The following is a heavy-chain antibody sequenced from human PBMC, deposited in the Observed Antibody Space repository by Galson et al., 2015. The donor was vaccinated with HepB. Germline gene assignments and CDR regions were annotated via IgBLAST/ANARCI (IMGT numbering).Heavy chain of an antibody. J-gene: IGHJ4*01. Sequence: SLRLSCAASGFTFNNYAMSWVRQAPGKGLEWVSVISGGADNTFYADSVKGRFTISRDNSKNTLYLHMDSLRVDDTAAYYCAKDSGGGFDYWGHGTLVTVSS. D-gene: IGHD2-15*01. CDR2: ISGGADNT. V-gene: IGHV3-23*01. CDR3: AKDSGGGFDY. CDR1: GFTFNNYA.